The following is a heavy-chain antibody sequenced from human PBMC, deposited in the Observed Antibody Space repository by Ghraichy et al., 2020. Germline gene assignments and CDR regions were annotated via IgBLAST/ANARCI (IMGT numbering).Heavy chain of an antibody. J-gene: IGHJ4*02. D-gene: IGHD2-8*01. CDR1: GFTFSSYW. CDR2: INSDGSSA. Sequence: GGSLRLSCAASGFTFSSYWMHWARQAPGKGLVWVSRINSDGSSANYADSVKGRFTISRDNAKNTLYLQMNSLRAEDTAVYYCARDSPDGIVQNGLDYWGQGTWSPSPQ. CDR3: ARDSPDGIVQNGLDY. V-gene: IGHV3-74*01.